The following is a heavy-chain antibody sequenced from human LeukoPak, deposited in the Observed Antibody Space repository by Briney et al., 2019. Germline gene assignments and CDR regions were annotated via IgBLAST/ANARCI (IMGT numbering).Heavy chain of an antibody. CDR1: GFTVSSNY. CDR2: IYSGGST. Sequence: PGGSLRLSCAASGFTVSSNYMSWVRQAPGKGLEWVSVIYSGGSTYYADSVKGRFTISRDNSKNTLYLQMNSLRAEDTAVYYCAKGAAEGYSYGFGLDYWGQGTLVTVSS. CDR3: AKGAAEGYSYGFGLDY. J-gene: IGHJ4*02. V-gene: IGHV3-66*01. D-gene: IGHD5-18*01.